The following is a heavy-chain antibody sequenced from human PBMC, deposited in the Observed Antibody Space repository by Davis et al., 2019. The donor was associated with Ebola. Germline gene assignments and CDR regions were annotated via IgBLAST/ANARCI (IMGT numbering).Heavy chain of an antibody. CDR3: AREVGETKLDQ. Sequence: SVQVSCKASAGTFSSYTITWVRHPPGPRLQWMGWVIPVFGPTNYAQKFQGRVTLTSDESTSTAYMELTNLRSDDTAVYYCAREVGETKLDQWGQGTLVTVSS. V-gene: IGHV1-69*13. J-gene: IGHJ4*02. D-gene: IGHD1-26*01. CDR2: VIPVFGPT. CDR1: AGTFSSYT.